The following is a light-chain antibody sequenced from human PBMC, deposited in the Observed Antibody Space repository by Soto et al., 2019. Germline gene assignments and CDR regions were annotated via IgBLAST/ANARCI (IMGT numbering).Light chain of an antibody. CDR1: SSDVGGYNY. CDR2: DVS. CDR3: SSYTSSSTLV. J-gene: IGLJ2*01. V-gene: IGLV2-14*01. Sequence: QSALTQPASVSGSPGQSITISCTGTSSDVGGYNYVSSYQQQPGKARKLMIYDVSNRTSGVSNRFPGSKSGNTASLTISGLEAEDEADYYCSSYTSSSTLVFGGGSKVTVL.